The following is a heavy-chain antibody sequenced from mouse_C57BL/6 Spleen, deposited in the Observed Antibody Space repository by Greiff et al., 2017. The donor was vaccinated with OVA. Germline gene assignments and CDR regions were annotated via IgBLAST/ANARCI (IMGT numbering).Heavy chain of an antibody. CDR2: IDPANGST. CDR1: GFTFNNYY. V-gene: IGHV14-3*01. J-gene: IGHJ3*01. D-gene: IGHD2-10*01. CDR3: ARDPSYYGGFAY. Sequence: EVQLQQSVAELVRPGASVKLSCTASGFTFNNYYMHWVKQRPEQGLEWIGKIDPANGSTNYAPKFQGKATITADTSSNTAYLQLSSLTSEDTAIYYCARDPSYYGGFAYWGQGTLVTVSA.